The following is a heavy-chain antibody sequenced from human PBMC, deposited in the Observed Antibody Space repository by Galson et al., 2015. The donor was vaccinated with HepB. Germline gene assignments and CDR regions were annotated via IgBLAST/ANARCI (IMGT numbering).Heavy chain of an antibody. CDR1: GFSLTTSGVG. CDR3: ANSKLGPPNY. J-gene: IGHJ4*02. D-gene: IGHD6-6*01. Sequence: PALVKPTQTLTLTCTFSGFSLTTSGVGVGWIRQPPGKALEWLALIYWDDDERYSPSLRNRLTIIKDTSKNQVGLTMANMDPEDTATYYCANSKLGPPNYWRPGTLVTVS. V-gene: IGHV2-5*02. CDR2: IYWDDDE.